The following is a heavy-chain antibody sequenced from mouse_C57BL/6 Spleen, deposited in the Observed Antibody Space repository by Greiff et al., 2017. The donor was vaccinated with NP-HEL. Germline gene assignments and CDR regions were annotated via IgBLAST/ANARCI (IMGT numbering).Heavy chain of an antibody. CDR2: IWRGGST. Sequence: QVQLKESGPGLVQPSQSLSITCTVSGFSLTSYGVHWVRQSPGKGLEWLGVIWRGGSTDYNAAFMSRLSITKDNSKSQVFFKMNSLQADDTAIYYCAKPSYGNYDYYAMDYWGQGTLVTVSS. J-gene: IGHJ4*01. D-gene: IGHD2-10*01. CDR3: AKPSYGNYDYYAMDY. V-gene: IGHV2-5*01. CDR1: GFSLTSYG.